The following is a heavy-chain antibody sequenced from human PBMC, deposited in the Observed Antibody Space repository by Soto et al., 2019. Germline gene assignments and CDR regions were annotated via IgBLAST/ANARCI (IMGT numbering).Heavy chain of an antibody. CDR1: GFTFSSYS. V-gene: IGHV3-21*01. D-gene: IGHD2-2*01. CDR3: ARDSQYQLLYSYYFDY. Sequence: PGGSLRLSCAASGFTFSSYSMNWVRQAPGKGLEWVSSISSSSSYIYYADSVKGQFTISRDNAKNSLYLRMNSLRAEDTAVYYCARDSQYQLLYSYYFDYWGQGTLVTVSS. J-gene: IGHJ4*02. CDR2: ISSSSSYI.